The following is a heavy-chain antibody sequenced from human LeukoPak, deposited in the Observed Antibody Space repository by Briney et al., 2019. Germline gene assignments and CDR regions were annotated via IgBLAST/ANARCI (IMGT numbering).Heavy chain of an antibody. CDR2: INTDGSAT. CDR1: GFTFSNYW. Sequence: GGSLRLSCAASGFTFSNYWMHWVRQAPGKGLVWVSRINTDGSATGYADSVKGRFTTSRDNAKNTLYLQMNSLRAEDTAVYYCARDKFGCSSTSCYYYYGMDVWGQGTTVTVSS. D-gene: IGHD2-2*01. CDR3: ARDKFGCSSTSCYYYYGMDV. V-gene: IGHV3-74*01. J-gene: IGHJ6*02.